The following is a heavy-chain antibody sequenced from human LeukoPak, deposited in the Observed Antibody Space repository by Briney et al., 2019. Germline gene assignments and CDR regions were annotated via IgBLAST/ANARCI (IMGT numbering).Heavy chain of an antibody. CDR1: GFTFSSYS. Sequence: PGGSLRLFCAASGFTFSSYSMNWVRQAPGKGLEWVSYISSSSSTIYYADSVRRRFTISRDNAKNSLYLQMNSLRAEDTAVYYCARGKSYYYDSSGYGDYWGQGTLVTVSS. J-gene: IGHJ4*02. CDR3: ARGKSYYYDSSGYGDY. V-gene: IGHV3-48*01. CDR2: ISSSSSTI. D-gene: IGHD3-22*01.